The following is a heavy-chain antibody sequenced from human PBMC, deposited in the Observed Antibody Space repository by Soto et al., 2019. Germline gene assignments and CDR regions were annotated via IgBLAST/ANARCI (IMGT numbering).Heavy chain of an antibody. D-gene: IGHD2-8*01. CDR2: IFHNGNT. CDR3: ARRTWGMDV. CDR1: SGSIRSSNW. J-gene: IGHJ6*02. Sequence: QVQLQESGPGLVKASGTLSLTCAVSSGSIRSSNWWSWVRQSPGKGLEWIGEIFHNGNTYYNPSLNRRVTISVDTSKNQFSLNLRSVTAADTAVYYCARRTWGMDVWGQGTTVTVSS. V-gene: IGHV4-4*02.